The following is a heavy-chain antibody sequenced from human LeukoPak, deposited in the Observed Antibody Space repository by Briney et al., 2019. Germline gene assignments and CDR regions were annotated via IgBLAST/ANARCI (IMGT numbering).Heavy chain of an antibody. CDR1: GGSISSGDYY. V-gene: IGHV4-30-4*01. J-gene: IGHJ3*02. D-gene: IGHD6-19*01. CDR2: IYCSGST. CDR3: ARGDPGYSSGWYNGGAFDI. Sequence: SETLSLTCTVSGGSISSGDYYWSWIRQPPGKGLEWIGYIYCSGSTYYNPSLKSRVTISVDTSKNQFSLRLSSVTAADTAVYYCARGDPGYSSGWYNGGAFDIWGQGTMVTVSS.